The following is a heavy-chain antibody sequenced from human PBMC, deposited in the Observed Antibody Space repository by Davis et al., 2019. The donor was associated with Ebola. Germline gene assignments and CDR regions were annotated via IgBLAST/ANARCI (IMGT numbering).Heavy chain of an antibody. CDR3: ARGPVTTAVSWFDP. V-gene: IGHV4-61*01. CDR1: GGSVISANHY. J-gene: IGHJ5*02. CDR2: IYYSGST. D-gene: IGHD4-17*01. Sequence: SETLSLTCTVSGGSVISANHYWNWIRQPPGQGLEWIGYIYYSGSTNYNPSFKTRVTISVDTSKNQFSLKLSSVTAADTAVYYCARGPVTTAVSWFDPWGQGTLVTVSS.